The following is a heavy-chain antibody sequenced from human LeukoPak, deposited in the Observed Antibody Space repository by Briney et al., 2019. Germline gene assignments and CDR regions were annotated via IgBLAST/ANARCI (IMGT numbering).Heavy chain of an antibody. J-gene: IGHJ4*02. CDR2: ISRSGDST. CDR1: GFTFSSYA. V-gene: IGHV3-64D*06. Sequence: GGSLRLSCAASGFTFSSYAMHWVRQAPGKGLEYVSAISRSGDSTYNADPVKGRFTTSRDNSKDTLYLQMSSLRAGDTAVYFCVKGRVSGSGSYYNAPFDYWGQGTLVTVSS. D-gene: IGHD3-10*01. CDR3: VKGRVSGSGSYYNAPFDY.